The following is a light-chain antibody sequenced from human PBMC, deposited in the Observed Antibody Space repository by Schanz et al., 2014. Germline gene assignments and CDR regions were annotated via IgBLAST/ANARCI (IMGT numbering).Light chain of an antibody. V-gene: IGLV2-14*01. CDR2: DVS. J-gene: IGLJ3*02. CDR3: SSYADNNKEL. CDR1: SSDVGGYSY. Sequence: QSALTQPASVSGSPGQSITISCTGTSSDVGGYSYVSWYQQHPGKAPRLMIYDVSNRPSGVSNRFSGSKSGNTASLTVSGLQAEDEADYHCSSYADNNKELFGGGTKLTVL.